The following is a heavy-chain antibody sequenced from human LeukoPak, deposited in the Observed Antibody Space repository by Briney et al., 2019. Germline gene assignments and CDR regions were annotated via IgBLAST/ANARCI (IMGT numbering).Heavy chain of an antibody. J-gene: IGHJ6*03. CDR3: ARGGVEDYDFWSGYVPYYYMDV. CDR1: GYTFTSYD. D-gene: IGHD3-3*01. CDR2: MNPNSGNT. V-gene: IGHV1-8*01. Sequence: ASVKVSCKASGYTFTSYDINWVRQATGQGLEWMGWMNPNSGNTGYAQKFQGRVTMTRNTSISTAYMELSSLRSKDTAVYYCARGGVEDYDFWSGYVPYYYMDVWGKGTTVTVSS.